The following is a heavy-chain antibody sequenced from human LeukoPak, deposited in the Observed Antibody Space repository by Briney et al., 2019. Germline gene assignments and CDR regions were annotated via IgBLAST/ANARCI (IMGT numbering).Heavy chain of an antibody. CDR2: INPDSGVT. CDR3: AREVAAAGKGDSAWFDP. Sequence: ASVKVSCRASGYTFIGYYMQWVRQAPGQGPEWMGWINPDSGVTNYAQKFQGRVTMTRDTSISTAYTELSRLRSDDTAVYYCAREVAAAGKGDSAWFDPWGQGTLVTVSS. J-gene: IGHJ5*02. CDR1: GYTFIGYY. D-gene: IGHD6-13*01. V-gene: IGHV1-2*02.